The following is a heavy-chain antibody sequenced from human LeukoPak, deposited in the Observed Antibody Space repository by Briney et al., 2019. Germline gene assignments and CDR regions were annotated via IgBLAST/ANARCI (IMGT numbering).Heavy chain of an antibody. Sequence: PSETLSLTCTVSGGSISSYYWSWIRQPPGKGLGWIGYIYYSGSTNYNPSLKSRVTISVDTSKNQFSLKLSSVTAADTAVYYCAREYSSGWYGFDYWGQGTLVTVSS. CDR3: AREYSSGWYGFDY. CDR2: IYYSGST. CDR1: GGSISSYY. D-gene: IGHD6-19*01. V-gene: IGHV4-59*01. J-gene: IGHJ4*02.